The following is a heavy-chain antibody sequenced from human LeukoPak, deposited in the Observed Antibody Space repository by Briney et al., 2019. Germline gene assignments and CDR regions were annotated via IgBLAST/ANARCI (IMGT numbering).Heavy chain of an antibody. CDR1: GGSVSSGSYY. J-gene: IGHJ4*02. CDR3: AREAGIAAAGTGVGTFDY. CDR2: IYYSGST. D-gene: IGHD6-13*01. Sequence: PSETLSLTCTVSGGSVSSGSYYWSWIRQPPGKGLEWIGYIYYSGSTNYNPSLKGRVTISVDTSKNQFSLKLSSVTAADTAVYYCAREAGIAAAGTGVGTFDYWGQGTLVTVSS. V-gene: IGHV4-61*01.